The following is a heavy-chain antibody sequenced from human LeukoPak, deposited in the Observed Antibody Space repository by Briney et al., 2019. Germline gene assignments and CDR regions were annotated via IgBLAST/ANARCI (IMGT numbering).Heavy chain of an antibody. D-gene: IGHD5-18*01. CDR2: ISDDGTKE. CDR1: GFTFSSYA. J-gene: IGHJ4*02. CDR3: ARGKIRYSYGGFDY. V-gene: IGHV3-30-3*01. Sequence: TGGSLRLSCVASGFTFSSYAMHWVRQAPGKGLEWVAVISDDGTKEYYAHSVKGRFTISRDNSRNTVYTSKSTLFLQMNSLRPEDTAVYYCARGKIRYSYGGFDYWGQGILVTVSS.